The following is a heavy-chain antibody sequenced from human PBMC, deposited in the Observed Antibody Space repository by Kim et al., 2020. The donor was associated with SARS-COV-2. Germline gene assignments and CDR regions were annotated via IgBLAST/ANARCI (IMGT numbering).Heavy chain of an antibody. Sequence: ASVKVSCKVSGYTLTELSMHWVRQAPGKGLEWMGGFDPEDGETIYAQKFQGRVTMTEDTSTDTAYMELSSLRSEDAAVYYCATGIAASGYYYYYGMDVWGQGNPVTVSS. D-gene: IGHD6-13*01. J-gene: IGHJ6*02. CDR2: FDPEDGET. V-gene: IGHV1-24*01. CDR1: GYTLTELS. CDR3: ATGIAASGYYYYYGMDV.